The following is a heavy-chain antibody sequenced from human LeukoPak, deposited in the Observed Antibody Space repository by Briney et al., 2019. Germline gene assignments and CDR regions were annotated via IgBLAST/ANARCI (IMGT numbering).Heavy chain of an antibody. V-gene: IGHV3-7*01. CDR1: GFTFSSYA. CDR3: ARVGVKHRIQLLYYFDY. CDR2: IKQDGSEK. J-gene: IGHJ4*02. D-gene: IGHD5-18*01. Sequence: GGSLRLSCAASGFTFSSYAMHWVRQAPGKGLEWVANIKQDGSEKYYVDSVKGRFTISRDNAKNSLYLQMNSLRAEDTAVYYCARVGVKHRIQLLYYFDYWGQGTLVTVSS.